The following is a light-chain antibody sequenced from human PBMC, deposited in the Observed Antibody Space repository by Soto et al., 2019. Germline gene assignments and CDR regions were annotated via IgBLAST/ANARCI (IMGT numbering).Light chain of an antibody. Sequence: QSVLSQPPSASGTPGQRVIISCSGSTSNIGSNTVSWYQQLPQRAPKLLIFSNDQRPSGVPDRFSGSKSGTSASLAISGLQSEDEAEYFCATWADGLSSYVFGTGTKLTVL. V-gene: IGLV1-44*01. CDR3: ATWADGLSSYV. CDR2: SND. CDR1: TSNIGSNT. J-gene: IGLJ1*01.